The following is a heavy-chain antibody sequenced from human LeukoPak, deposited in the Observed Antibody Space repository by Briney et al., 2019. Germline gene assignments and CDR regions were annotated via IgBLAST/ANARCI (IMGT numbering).Heavy chain of an antibody. Sequence: PSETLSLTCTVSGGSISSSSYYWGWIRQPPGKGLEWIGEINHSGSTNYDPSLKSRVTISVDTSKNQFSLKLSSVTAADTAVYYCARGFPRYFDWLFSRWNWFDPWGQGTLVTVSS. J-gene: IGHJ5*02. CDR1: GGSISSSSYY. CDR3: ARGFPRYFDWLFSRWNWFDP. D-gene: IGHD3-9*01. CDR2: INHSGST. V-gene: IGHV4-39*07.